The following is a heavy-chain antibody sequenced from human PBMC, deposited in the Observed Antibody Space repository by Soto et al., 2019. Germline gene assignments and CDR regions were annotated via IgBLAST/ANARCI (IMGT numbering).Heavy chain of an antibody. CDR2: IIPIHDIT. CDR3: ARPTSTGTTSGYFFDY. CDR1: GGTFSSYP. J-gene: IGHJ4*02. V-gene: IGHV1-69*02. D-gene: IGHD1-7*01. Sequence: QVQLVQSGAEVKKPGSSVKVSCKASGGTFSSYPISWVRQAPGQGLEWMGRIIPIHDITDYAQRFHGRVTITAAKSTSTAYMELSSLSSDDTAVYYCARPTSTGTTSGYFFDYWGQGTLVTVSS.